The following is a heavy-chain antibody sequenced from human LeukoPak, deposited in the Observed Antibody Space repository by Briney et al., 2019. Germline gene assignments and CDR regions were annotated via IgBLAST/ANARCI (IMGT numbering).Heavy chain of an antibody. D-gene: IGHD1-20*01. Sequence: PGRSLRLSCAASGFTFDDYAMHWVRQAPGKGLEWVSGISWNSGSIGYADSVKGRFTISRDNANNSLYLQMNSLGAEDTAVYYSAKDQGAYNWNDDGAFDIWGQGTMVTVSS. V-gene: IGHV3-9*01. J-gene: IGHJ3*02. CDR3: AKDQGAYNWNDDGAFDI. CDR2: ISWNSGSI. CDR1: GFTFDDYA.